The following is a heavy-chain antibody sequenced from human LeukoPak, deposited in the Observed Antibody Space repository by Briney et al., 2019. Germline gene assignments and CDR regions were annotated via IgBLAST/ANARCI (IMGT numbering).Heavy chain of an antibody. CDR1: GFTVSLYY. D-gene: IGHD2-8*02. CDR3: ARGWVVATGGFDM. CDR2: IYSGGPT. J-gene: IGHJ3*02. V-gene: IGHV3-53*01. Sequence: GGSLRLSCAASGFTVSLYYMNWVRQAPGKGLEWVSVIYSGGPTYYADSVKGRFTISRDNSKNTVYLQMNSLRGEDTAVYFCARGWVVATGGFDMWGQGTMVTVSS.